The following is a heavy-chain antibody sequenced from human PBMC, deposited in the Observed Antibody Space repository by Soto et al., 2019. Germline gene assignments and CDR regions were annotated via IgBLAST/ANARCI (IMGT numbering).Heavy chain of an antibody. CDR3: ENQSYSDYVWESYYHYGIDV. V-gene: IGHV3-23*01. CDR1: GFSFSSYA. D-gene: IGHD3-16*01. Sequence: EVQLLESGGGLVQPGGSLRLSCAASGFSFSSYAMSWVRQAPGKGLEWVSTISGGGDYTYYANSVKGRFNISRDNSKTLLYLQMNRMTADATAVYYCENQSYSDYVWESYYHYGIDVWGQGTAVTVSS. J-gene: IGHJ6*02. CDR2: ISGGGDYT.